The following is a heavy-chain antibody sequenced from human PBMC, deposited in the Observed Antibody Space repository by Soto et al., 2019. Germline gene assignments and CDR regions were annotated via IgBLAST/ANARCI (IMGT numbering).Heavy chain of an antibody. CDR1: GFFITSGYY. CDR2: IYHTGRT. Sequence: PSETLSLTCAVSGFFITSGYYWGWIRQPPGKGLEWIGSIYHTGRTYYNPSLKSRVTISVDTSKNHFSLRLNSVTAADTATYYCARDRAAVAGTFDYWGQGIPVTVSS. CDR3: ARDRAAVAGTFDY. V-gene: IGHV4-38-2*02. J-gene: IGHJ4*02. D-gene: IGHD6-19*01.